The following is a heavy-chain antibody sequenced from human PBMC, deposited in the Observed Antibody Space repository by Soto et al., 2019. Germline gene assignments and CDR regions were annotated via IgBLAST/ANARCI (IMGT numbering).Heavy chain of an antibody. CDR2: IYTSGST. J-gene: IGHJ4*02. CDR1: GGSISSYY. Sequence: LSLTCTVSGGSISSYYWSWIRQPAGKGLEWIGCIYTSGSTNYNPSLKSRVTMSVDTSKNQFSLKLSSVTAADTAVYYCARASIAARPYGSSWYPLFDYWGQGTLVTVSS. CDR3: ARASIAARPYGSSWYPLFDY. V-gene: IGHV4-4*07. D-gene: IGHD6-13*01.